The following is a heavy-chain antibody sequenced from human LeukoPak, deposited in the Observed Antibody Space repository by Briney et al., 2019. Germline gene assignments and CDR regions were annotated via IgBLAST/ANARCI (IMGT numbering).Heavy chain of an antibody. V-gene: IGHV4-39*07. J-gene: IGHJ5*02. CDR3: ARGNLGWYSSSWFDP. CDR2: IYYSGST. Sequence: SETLSLTCTVSGGSISSSSYYWGWIRQPPGKGLEWIGSIYYSGSTYYNPSLKSRVTISVDTSKNQFSLKLSSVTAADTAVYYCARGNLGWYSSSWFDPWGQGTLVTVSS. CDR1: GGSISSSSYY. D-gene: IGHD6-13*01.